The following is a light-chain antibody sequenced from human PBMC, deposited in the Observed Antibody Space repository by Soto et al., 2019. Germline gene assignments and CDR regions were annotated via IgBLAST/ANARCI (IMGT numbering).Light chain of an antibody. V-gene: IGLV2-8*01. CDR1: SSDVGGYNY. CDR3: NSYAGGDWV. CDR2: EVS. Sequence: QSVLTQPPSASGSPGQSVAISCTGTSSDVGGYNYVSWYQQHPGKAPKLMIYEVSNRPSGVPDRFSGSKSGNTASLTVSGLQAEDEADYYCNSYAGGDWVFGVGTKVTVL. J-gene: IGLJ3*02.